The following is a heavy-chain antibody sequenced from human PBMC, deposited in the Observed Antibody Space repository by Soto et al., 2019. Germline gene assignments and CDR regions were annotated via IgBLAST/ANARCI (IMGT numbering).Heavy chain of an antibody. CDR2: IYHSGST. V-gene: IGHV4-30-2*01. J-gene: IGHJ4*02. D-gene: IGHD2-2*01. Sequence: QLQLQESGSGLVKPSQTLSLTCAVSGGSISSGGYSWSWTRQPPGKGLEWVGYIYHSGSTYYNPSLKSRVTISIDRSKNQFSLKLSSVTAADTAVYYCTRSSSTVTTLDYWGQGTLVTVSS. CDR1: GGSISSGGYS. CDR3: TRSSSTVTTLDY.